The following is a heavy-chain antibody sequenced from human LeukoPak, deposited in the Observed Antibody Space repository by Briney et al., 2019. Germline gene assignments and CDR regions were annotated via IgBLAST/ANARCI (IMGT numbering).Heavy chain of an antibody. Sequence: GGSQRLSCAASGFTFSSYSMNWVRQVPGKGLEWVSSISSSSSYIYCADSVKGRFTISRDNAKNSLYLQMNSLRAEDTAVYYCARDMIVVVMGDAFDIWGQGTMVTVSS. V-gene: IGHV3-21*01. J-gene: IGHJ3*02. CDR2: ISSSSSYI. CDR3: ARDMIVVVMGDAFDI. D-gene: IGHD3-22*01. CDR1: GFTFSSYS.